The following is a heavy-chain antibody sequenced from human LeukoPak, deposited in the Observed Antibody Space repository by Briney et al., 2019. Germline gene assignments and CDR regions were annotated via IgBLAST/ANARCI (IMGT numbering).Heavy chain of an antibody. D-gene: IGHD6-13*01. V-gene: IGHV4-61*02. Sequence: PSQTLSLTCTVSGGSISSGSYYWSWIRQPAGKGLEWIGRIYTSGSTNYNPSLKSRVTISVDTSKNQFSLKLSSVTAADTAVYYCARAGYSSFPDYWGQGTLVTVSS. J-gene: IGHJ4*02. CDR3: ARAGYSSFPDY. CDR1: GGSISSGSYY. CDR2: IYTSGST.